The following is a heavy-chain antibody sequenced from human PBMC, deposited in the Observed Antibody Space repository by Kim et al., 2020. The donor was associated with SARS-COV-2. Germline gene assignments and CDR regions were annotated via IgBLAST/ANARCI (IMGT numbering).Heavy chain of an antibody. J-gene: IGHJ4*01. V-gene: IGHV3-48*02. CDR3: ARAESEVSGDYKYYFDS. Sequence: VKGRFTISRDNAKNSLHLQMNSLRDEDTAVYYCARAESEVSGDYKYYFDSWGHGTLVTVSS. D-gene: IGHD4-17*01.